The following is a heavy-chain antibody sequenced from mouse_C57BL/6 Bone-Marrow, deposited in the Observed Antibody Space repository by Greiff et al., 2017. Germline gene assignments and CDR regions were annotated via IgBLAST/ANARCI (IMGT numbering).Heavy chain of an antibody. CDR3: EGGGYYVEFDY. CDR1: GYTFTSYG. V-gene: IGHV1-81*01. CDR2: IYPRSGNT. J-gene: IGHJ2*01. D-gene: IGHD2-3*01. Sequence: QVQLKESGAELARPGASVKLSCKASGYTFTSYGISWVKQRTGQGLEWIGEIYPRSGNTYYNEKFKGKATLTADKSSSTAYMELRSLTSDDSAVYFCEGGGYYVEFDYWGQGTTLTVSS.